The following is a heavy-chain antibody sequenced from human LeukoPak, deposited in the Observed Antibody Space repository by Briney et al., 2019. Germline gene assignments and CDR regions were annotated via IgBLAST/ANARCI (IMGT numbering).Heavy chain of an antibody. CDR3: ARDPPSYRGGDCYSSDY. Sequence: ASVKVSCKASGGTFSSYAISWVRQAPGQGLEGMGRIIPIFGTANYAQKFQGRVTITTDESTSTAYMELSSLRSEDTAVYYCARDPPSYRGGDCYSSDYWGQGTLVTVSS. D-gene: IGHD2-21*02. V-gene: IGHV1-69*05. J-gene: IGHJ4*02. CDR1: GGTFSSYA. CDR2: IIPIFGTA.